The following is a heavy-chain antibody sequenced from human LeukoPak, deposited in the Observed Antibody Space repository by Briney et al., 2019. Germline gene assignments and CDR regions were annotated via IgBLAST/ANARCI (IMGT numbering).Heavy chain of an antibody. V-gene: IGHV1-2*02. J-gene: IGHJ3*02. CDR3: ARRTSIAARLDAFDI. CDR1: GYTFTDYY. CDR2: IKCNSGGT. Sequence: ASVKVSCKASGYTFTDYYMHWVRQAPGQGLEWMGWIKCNSGGTNYAQKFRGRVTMTRDTSISTAYMELSGLRSDDTAVYYCARRTSIAARLDAFDIWGQGTMVTVSS. D-gene: IGHD6-6*01.